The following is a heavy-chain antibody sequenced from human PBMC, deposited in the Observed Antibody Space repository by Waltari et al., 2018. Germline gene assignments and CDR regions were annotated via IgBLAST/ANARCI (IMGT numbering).Heavy chain of an antibody. CDR1: GFTFSNSW. J-gene: IGHJ4*02. CDR3: ARGVTTVEC. D-gene: IGHD2-21*02. V-gene: IGHV3-7*04. CDR2: IKQDGGEK. Sequence: EVQLVESGGGLVQPGGSLRLSCSGSGFTFSNSWMSGVRQAPGKGLEWVASIKQDGGEKYYVDSMKSRFTISRDNDNNSLFLQMDSLRVEDTAVYYCARGVTTVECWGQGALVTVSS.